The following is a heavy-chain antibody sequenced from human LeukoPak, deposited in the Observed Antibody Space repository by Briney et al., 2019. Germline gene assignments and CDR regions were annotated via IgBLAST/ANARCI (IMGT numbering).Heavy chain of an antibody. V-gene: IGHV3-69-1*01. Sequence: GGSLRLSCDTSGFSFSDYGMNWVRQAPGKGLEWVSSIGSGGHTFYADSVKGRFTISRDNAKNSMYLQMNSLRAEDTAAYYCARGGYPRYWGQGSLVTVSS. D-gene: IGHD3-22*01. CDR3: ARGGYPRY. CDR1: GFSFSDYG. J-gene: IGHJ4*02. CDR2: IGSGGHT.